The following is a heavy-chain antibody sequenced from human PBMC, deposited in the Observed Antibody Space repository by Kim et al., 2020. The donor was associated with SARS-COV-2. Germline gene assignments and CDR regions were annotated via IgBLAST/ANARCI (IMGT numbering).Heavy chain of an antibody. D-gene: IGHD1-1*01. J-gene: IGHJ6*02. Sequence: DSVKARFTISRDNAKNTLYLQMNSLRAEDTAVYYCARDARYDNYYYYGMDVWGQGTTVTVSS. V-gene: IGHV3-74*01. CDR3: ARDARYDNYYYYGMDV.